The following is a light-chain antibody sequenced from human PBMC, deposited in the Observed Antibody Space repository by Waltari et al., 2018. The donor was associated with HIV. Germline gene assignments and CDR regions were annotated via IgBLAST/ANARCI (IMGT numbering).Light chain of an antibody. Sequence: DIQMTQSPSTLSASIGDSVTITCRASQTIDNWLAWYQQKPGSAPKVIISKASILEGEVSSRFSGSGFGTEFTRTIRSLQPDDFATYYCQQYKTYCSFGQGT. J-gene: IGKJ2*01. CDR2: KAS. CDR1: QTIDNW. V-gene: IGKV1-5*03. CDR3: QQYKTYCS.